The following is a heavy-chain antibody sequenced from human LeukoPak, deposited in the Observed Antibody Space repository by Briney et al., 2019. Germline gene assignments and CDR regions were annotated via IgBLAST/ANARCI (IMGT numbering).Heavy chain of an antibody. CDR3: ARVHCSSTSCYIGYYYYGMDV. CDR1: GGTFSSYA. Sequence: SVNVSCKASGGTFSSYAISWVRQAPGQGLEWMGGIIPIFGTANYAQKFRGRVTITADESTSTAYMELGSLRSEDTAVYYCARVHCSSTSCYIGYYYYGMDVWGQGTTVTVSS. V-gene: IGHV1-69*13. D-gene: IGHD2-2*02. J-gene: IGHJ6*02. CDR2: IIPIFGTA.